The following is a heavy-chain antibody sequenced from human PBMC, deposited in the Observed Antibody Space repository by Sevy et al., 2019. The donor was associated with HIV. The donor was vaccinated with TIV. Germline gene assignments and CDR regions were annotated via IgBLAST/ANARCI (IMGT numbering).Heavy chain of an antibody. J-gene: IGHJ6*02. CDR1: GYSFTSYW. CDR3: ARLGWMGAKGDYYYGMDV. Sequence: GESLKISCKGSGYSFTSYWIGWVRQMPGKGLEWMGIIYPGDSDTRYSPSFQGPVTIPAEKSISTAYLQRSSLKASDTAMYYCARLGWMGAKGDYYYGMDVWGQGTTVTVSS. V-gene: IGHV5-51*01. CDR2: IYPGDSDT. D-gene: IGHD3-16*01.